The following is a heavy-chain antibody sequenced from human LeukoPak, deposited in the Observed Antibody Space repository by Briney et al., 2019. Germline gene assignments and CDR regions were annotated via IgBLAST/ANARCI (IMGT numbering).Heavy chain of an antibody. CDR1: GCTFSSYW. Sequence: GGSLRLSCAASGCTFSSYWMHWVRQAPGKGLVWISRINSDGSSTSYADSVKGRFTISRDNAKNTLYLQMNSLRAEDTAVYYCARVQRQYYYDSSGYRTLYYFDYWGQGTLVTVSS. J-gene: IGHJ4*02. D-gene: IGHD3-22*01. CDR3: ARVQRQYYYDSSGYRTLYYFDY. CDR2: INSDGSST. V-gene: IGHV3-74*01.